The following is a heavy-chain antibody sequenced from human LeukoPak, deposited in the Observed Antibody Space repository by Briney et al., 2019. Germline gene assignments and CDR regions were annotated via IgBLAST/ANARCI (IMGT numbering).Heavy chain of an antibody. CDR2: ISYDGSNK. V-gene: IGHV3-30*18. J-gene: IGHJ4*02. CDR3: AKDKQQWLAQYYFDD. CDR1: GFTFSTYG. Sequence: PGGSLRLSCAASGFTFSTYGMHWVRQAPGTGLEWVAVISYDGSNKYYTDSVKRRFTISRDSSSNTLYLHMNNLRAVDTAVYYCAKDKQQWLAQYYFDDWGQGTLVTVSS. D-gene: IGHD6-19*01.